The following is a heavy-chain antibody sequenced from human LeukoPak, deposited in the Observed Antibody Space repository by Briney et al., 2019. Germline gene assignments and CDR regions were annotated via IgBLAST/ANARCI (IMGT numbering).Heavy chain of an antibody. D-gene: IGHD5-12*01. CDR2: INHSGST. Sequence: SETLSLTCAVYGGSFSGYDWRWIRQPPGKGLEWIGEINHSGSTNYNPSLKSRVTISVDTSKNQFSLKLSSVTAADTAVYYCASEGYSGYDRPSYWGQGTLVTVSS. CDR3: ASEGYSGYDRPSY. CDR1: GGSFSGYD. J-gene: IGHJ4*02. V-gene: IGHV4-34*01.